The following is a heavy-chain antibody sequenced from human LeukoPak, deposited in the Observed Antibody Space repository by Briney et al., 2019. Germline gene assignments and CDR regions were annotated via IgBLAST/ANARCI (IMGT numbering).Heavy chain of an antibody. CDR3: ARVRLAERRIQLWDFFDY. CDR2: ISSSGSTI. J-gene: IGHJ4*02. Sequence: GGSLRLSCAASGFTFSSYEMNWVRQAPGKGLEWVSYISSSGSTIYYADSVKGRFTISRDNAKNSLYLQMNSLRAEDTAVYYCARVRLAERRIQLWDFFDYWGQGTLVTVSS. D-gene: IGHD5-18*01. CDR1: GFTFSSYE. V-gene: IGHV3-48*03.